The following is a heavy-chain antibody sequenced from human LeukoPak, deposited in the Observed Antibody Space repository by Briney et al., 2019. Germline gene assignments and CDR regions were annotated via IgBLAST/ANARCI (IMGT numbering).Heavy chain of an antibody. J-gene: IGHJ4*02. CDR3: ARDFRSSSWYHGYFDY. D-gene: IGHD6-13*01. V-gene: IGHV3-21*01. CDR2: ISSSSYI. Sequence: PGGSLRLSCAASGFTFSSYSMNWVRQAPGKGLEWVSSISSSSYIYYADSVKGRFTISRDNAKNSLYLQMNSLRAEDTAVYYCARDFRSSSWYHGYFDYWGQGTLVTASS. CDR1: GFTFSSYS.